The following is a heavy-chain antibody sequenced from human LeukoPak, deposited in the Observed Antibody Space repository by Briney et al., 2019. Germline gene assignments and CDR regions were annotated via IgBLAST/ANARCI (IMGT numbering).Heavy chain of an antibody. J-gene: IGHJ4*02. CDR1: GGTFSSYA. CDR2: VIPIFGTG. Sequence: SVKLSCKASGGTFSSYAISWVRQAPGQGHEWMGGVIPIFGTGNYAQKFQDRVTITADESTITAYMELSSLRSEDTAVYYCARGPRVYCSGGSCYPGIHYFDYWGQGTLVTVSS. CDR3: ARGPRVYCSGGSCYPGIHYFDY. D-gene: IGHD2-15*01. V-gene: IGHV1-69*01.